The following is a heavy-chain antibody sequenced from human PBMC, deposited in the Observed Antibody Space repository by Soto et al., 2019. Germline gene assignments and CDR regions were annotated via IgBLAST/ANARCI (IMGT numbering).Heavy chain of an antibody. CDR1: GFTFSSYW. CDR2: IKQDGSEK. Sequence: GESLKISCAASGFTFSSYWMSWVRQAPGKGLEWVANIKQDGSEKYYVDSVKGRFTISRDNAKNSLYLQMNSLRAEDTAVYYCAREPGGGWFDPWGQGTLVTVSS. V-gene: IGHV3-7*03. CDR3: AREPGGGWFDP. J-gene: IGHJ5*02. D-gene: IGHD2-15*01.